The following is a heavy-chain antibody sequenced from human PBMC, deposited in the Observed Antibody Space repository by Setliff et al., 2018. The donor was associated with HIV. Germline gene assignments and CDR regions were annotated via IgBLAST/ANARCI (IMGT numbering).Heavy chain of an antibody. CDR2: IYFDTNNE. CDR3: AKIPKFYEFLSGNNYFDY. Sequence: GGSLRLSCAASGFSVTSYVMHWVRQAPGKGLDWVGVIYFDTNNELHADSVKGRFSISRDKSKNTLYLQMNSLRVEDTAVYYCAKIPKFYEFLSGNNYFDYWGQGSLVTVSS. V-gene: IGHV3-30*04. CDR1: GFSVTSYV. J-gene: IGHJ4*02. D-gene: IGHD3-3*01.